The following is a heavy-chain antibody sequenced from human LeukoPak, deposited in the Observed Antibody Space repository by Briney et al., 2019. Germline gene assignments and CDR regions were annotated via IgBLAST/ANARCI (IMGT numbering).Heavy chain of an antibody. CDR1: GFTFSSYG. J-gene: IGHJ4*02. Sequence: GGSLRLSCAASGFTFSSYGMHWVRQAPGKGLEWVAFIRYDGSNKYYADSVKGRFTISRDNSKNTLYLQMNSLRAEDMAVYYCAKGSRAVAATGYFDYWGQGTLVTVSS. CDR2: IRYDGSNK. V-gene: IGHV3-30*02. D-gene: IGHD6-19*01. CDR3: AKGSRAVAATGYFDY.